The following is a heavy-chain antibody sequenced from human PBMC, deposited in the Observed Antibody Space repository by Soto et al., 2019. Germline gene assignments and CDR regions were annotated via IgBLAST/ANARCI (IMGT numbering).Heavy chain of an antibody. Sequence: QVQLVQSGTEVKKPGASVKVSCKAAGYTFTSYCIHCVRPAPGQGLESLGWVNPNGVGTVYAQNFQGRVTTTCDTSINRASMDMSSLRSDDTAVYYCARDSSGGVRLGELSFREYYFDYWGQGTLVTVSS. CDR1: GYTFTSYC. J-gene: IGHJ4*02. CDR3: ARDSSGGVRLGELSFREYYFDY. CDR2: VNPNGVGT. D-gene: IGHD3-16*02. V-gene: IGHV1-2*02.